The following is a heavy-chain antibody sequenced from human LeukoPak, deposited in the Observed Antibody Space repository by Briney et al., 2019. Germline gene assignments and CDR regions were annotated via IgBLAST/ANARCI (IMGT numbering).Heavy chain of an antibody. V-gene: IGHV1-2*02. Sequence: ASVKVSCKASGYTFTGYYMHWVRQAPGQGFEWMGWINPNSGGTNYAQKFQGRVTMTRDTSISTAYMELSRLRSDDTAVYYCARLPGYSSGWFHGEADYWGQGALVTVSS. CDR3: ARLPGYSSGWFHGEADY. CDR2: INPNSGGT. CDR1: GYTFTGYY. D-gene: IGHD6-19*01. J-gene: IGHJ4*02.